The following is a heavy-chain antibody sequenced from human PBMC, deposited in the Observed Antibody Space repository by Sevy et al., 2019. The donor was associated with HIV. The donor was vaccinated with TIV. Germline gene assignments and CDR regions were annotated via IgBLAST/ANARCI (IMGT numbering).Heavy chain of an antibody. D-gene: IGHD6-6*01. J-gene: IGHJ6*02. CDR3: ARGLAALPGYYYGLDV. V-gene: IGHV3-30*04. Sequence: GGYLRLSCAASGFTFSSYAMNWVHQAPGKGLEWVALISYDGNNKYYADSVKGRFTISRDNSKNTLYLQMNSLRGEDTAFYYCARGLAALPGYYYGLDVWGQGTTVTVSS. CDR2: ISYDGNNK. CDR1: GFTFSSYA.